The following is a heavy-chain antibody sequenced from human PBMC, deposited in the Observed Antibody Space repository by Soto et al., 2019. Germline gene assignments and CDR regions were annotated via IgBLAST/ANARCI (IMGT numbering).Heavy chain of an antibody. V-gene: IGHV3-48*01. J-gene: IGHJ4*02. CDR2: IDSTTGTT. CDR3: AASTSIFATALLRS. Sequence: EVHLVESGGALVQPGGSLRLSCAASGFTFSASGMHWVRQSPGKGLEWLSYIDSTTGTTYYAASVEGRFTISRDNARNSLHLQMDSLRADDTAVYYCAASTSIFATALLRSWGQGALVTVSS. D-gene: IGHD3-3*01. CDR1: GFTFSASG.